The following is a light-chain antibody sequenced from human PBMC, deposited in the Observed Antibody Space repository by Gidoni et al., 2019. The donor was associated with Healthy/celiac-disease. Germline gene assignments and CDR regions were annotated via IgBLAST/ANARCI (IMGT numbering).Light chain of an antibody. CDR2: LGS. CDR1: HSLLPSNVYNY. CDR3: MQALQTPQYT. Sequence: DIVITQSPLSLPVTPGEPASISCRSSHSLLPSNVYNYLDWYLQKPGPAPELLIYLGSNRASGVPDRVSGSGSGTDFTLKISRVEAEDVGVDYCMQALQTPQYTFGQGTKLEIK. V-gene: IGKV2-28*01. J-gene: IGKJ2*01.